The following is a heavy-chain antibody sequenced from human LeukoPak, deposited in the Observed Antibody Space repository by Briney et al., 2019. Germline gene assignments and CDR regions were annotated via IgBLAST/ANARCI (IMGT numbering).Heavy chain of an antibody. J-gene: IGHJ4*02. D-gene: IGHD4/OR15-4a*01. CDR3: ARDRDYGGFDY. V-gene: IGHV3-53*01. CDR1: GFTVSSNF. CDR2: IYSIGTT. Sequence: GGSLRLSCAASGFTVSSNFMSWVRQAPGKGLEWVSVIYSIGTTYYADSVRGRFTISRDNSKHTLYLQMNNLRAEDAAVYYCARDRDYGGFDYWGQGTLVTVSS.